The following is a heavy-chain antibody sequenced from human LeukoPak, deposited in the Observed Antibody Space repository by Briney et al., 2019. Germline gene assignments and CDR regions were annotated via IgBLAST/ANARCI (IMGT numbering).Heavy chain of an antibody. Sequence: GGSLRLSCAASGFTFCTYAMSWVRQAPGKGLEWVSHCGGSGGSIYYADYVKGRFTISRDNSKNTLYLQMNSLRAEDTAVYYCAKSDCGGDCHLLDYWGQGTLVTVSS. D-gene: IGHD2-21*02. CDR1: GFTFCTYA. CDR2: CGGSGGSI. J-gene: IGHJ4*02. V-gene: IGHV3-23*01. CDR3: AKSDCGGDCHLLDY.